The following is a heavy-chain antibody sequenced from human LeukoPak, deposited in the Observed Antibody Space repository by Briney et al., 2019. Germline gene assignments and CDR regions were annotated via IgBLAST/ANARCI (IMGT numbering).Heavy chain of an antibody. V-gene: IGHV3-48*01. D-gene: IGHD2-2*01. CDR2: ISSSSSTI. CDR3: ARPIVVVPAALDY. CDR1: RFTFSSYG. J-gene: IGHJ4*02. Sequence: PGGSLRLSCAASRFTFSSYGMTWVRQAPGKGLEWVSCISSSSSTIYYADSVKGRFTISRDNAKNSLYLQMNSLRAEDTAVYYCARPIVVVPAALDYWGQGTLVTVSS.